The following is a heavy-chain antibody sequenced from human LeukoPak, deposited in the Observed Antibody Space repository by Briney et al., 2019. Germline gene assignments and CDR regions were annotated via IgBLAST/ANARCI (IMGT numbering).Heavy chain of an antibody. Sequence: GGSLRLSCAASGFSFSTYAVHWVRQAPGMGLEWVSGISGDGYSTYYADSVKGRFTISRDNSKNTVYLQMNSLRDEDTAVYYCAKRSGSHRPEYFDYWGQGTLVTVSS. D-gene: IGHD1-14*01. CDR2: ISGDGYST. V-gene: IGHV3-23*01. CDR3: AKRSGSHRPEYFDY. CDR1: GFSFSTYA. J-gene: IGHJ4*02.